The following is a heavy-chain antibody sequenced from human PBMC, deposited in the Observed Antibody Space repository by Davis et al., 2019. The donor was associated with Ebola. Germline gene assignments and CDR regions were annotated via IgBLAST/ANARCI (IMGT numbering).Heavy chain of an antibody. CDR3: ARGKPFGSSFWFDP. CDR1: GFTFSRYT. V-gene: IGHV4-30-2*01. D-gene: IGHD6-13*01. Sequence: SCAASGFTFSRYTMNWVRQAPGKGLEWIGYIYHSGSTYYNPSLKSRVTISVDRSKNQFSLKLSSVTAADTAVYYCARGKPFGSSFWFDPWGQGTLVTVSS. CDR2: IYHSGST. J-gene: IGHJ5*02.